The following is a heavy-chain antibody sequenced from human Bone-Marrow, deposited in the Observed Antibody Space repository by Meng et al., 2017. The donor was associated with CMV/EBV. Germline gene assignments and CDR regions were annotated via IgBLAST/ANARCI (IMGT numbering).Heavy chain of an antibody. D-gene: IGHD6-25*01. CDR1: GGSISSSSYY. J-gene: IGHJ4*02. CDR2: IYHTGST. CDR3: TRDTGTAAAPDY. V-gene: IGHV4-61*01. Sequence: SETLSLTCTVSGGSISSSSYYWGWIRQPPGKGLEWIGYIYHTGSTNYNPSLKSRVTISVDTSKNQFSLNLSSVTAADTAVYYCTRDTGTAAAPDYWGPGTRVTGSS.